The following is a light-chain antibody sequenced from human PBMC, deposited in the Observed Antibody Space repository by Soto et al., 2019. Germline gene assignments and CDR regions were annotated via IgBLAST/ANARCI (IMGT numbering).Light chain of an antibody. CDR2: SAS. CDR3: QQYYYWPLT. CDR1: QGIGRS. J-gene: IGKJ4*01. V-gene: IGKV3-15*01. Sequence: EVLMTQSPATLSTSPGEGATLSCRASQGIGRSVAWSQQTPGQSPRLLIYSASTRASGVPARFSGSGSGTEFTLTISSLQSEDVALYSCQQYYYWPLTFGGGTKVEIK.